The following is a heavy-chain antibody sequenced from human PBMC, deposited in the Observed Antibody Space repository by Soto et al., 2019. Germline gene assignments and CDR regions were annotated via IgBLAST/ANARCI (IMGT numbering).Heavy chain of an antibody. Sequence: GSLNLSVAASGFTFTNYRIHLVRQAPGKGLVWVARINSDGTRINYADSVKGRFTISRDNAKNTVFLQMNSLRDEDSAVYFCARAGDWNYVQDFWGQGTLVIVSS. CDR1: GFTFTNYR. J-gene: IGHJ4*02. CDR3: ARAGDWNYVQDF. CDR2: INSDGTRI. V-gene: IGHV3-74*01. D-gene: IGHD1-7*01.